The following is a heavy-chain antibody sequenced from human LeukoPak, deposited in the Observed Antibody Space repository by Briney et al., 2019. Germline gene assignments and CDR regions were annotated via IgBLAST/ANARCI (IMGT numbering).Heavy chain of an antibody. CDR3: ARLMSEDIVVVPAAISGWFDP. V-gene: IGHV1-69*13. D-gene: IGHD2-2*01. CDR1: GGTFSSYA. Sequence: SVKVSCKASGGTFSSYAISWVRQAPGQGLEWMGGIIPIFGTANYAQKFQGRVTITADESTSTAYMELSSLRSEDTAVYYCARLMSEDIVVVPAAISGWFDPWGQGTLVTVSS. J-gene: IGHJ5*02. CDR2: IIPIFGTA.